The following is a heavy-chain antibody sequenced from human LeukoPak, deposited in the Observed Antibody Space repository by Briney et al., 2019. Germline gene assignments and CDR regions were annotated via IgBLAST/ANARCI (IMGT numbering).Heavy chain of an antibody. CDR1: GFTFSSYD. CDR3: AKGYDILTGYYFDY. D-gene: IGHD3-9*01. CDR2: ISWNSGSI. V-gene: IGHV3-9*01. J-gene: IGHJ4*02. Sequence: GGSLRLSCAACGFTFSSYDMHWVRQAPGKGLEWVSGISWNSGSIGYADSVKGRFTISRDNAKNSLYLQMNSLRAEDTALYYCAKGYDILTGYYFDYWGQGTLVTVSS.